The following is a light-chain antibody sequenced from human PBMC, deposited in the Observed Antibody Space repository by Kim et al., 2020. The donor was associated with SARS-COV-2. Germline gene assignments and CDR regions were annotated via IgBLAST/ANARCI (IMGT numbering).Light chain of an antibody. Sequence: SVTISCTGTSGDVGSYNRVSWYQQPPGTAPKLMIYEVRNRPSGVPDRFSGSKSGNTASLTISGLQADDEADYYCSSYTSSSTWVFGGGTQLTVL. J-gene: IGLJ3*02. CDR3: SSYTSSSTWV. CDR1: SGDVGSYNR. V-gene: IGLV2-18*02. CDR2: EVR.